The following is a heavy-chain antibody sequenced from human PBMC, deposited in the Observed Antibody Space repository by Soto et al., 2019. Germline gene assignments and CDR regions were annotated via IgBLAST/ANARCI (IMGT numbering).Heavy chain of an antibody. CDR3: AGRPGGLYSSGWGTYWYFDL. Sequence: EVQLVETGGGLIQPGGSLRLSCEASGFTVSSNYMSWVRQAPGKGLEWVSVIYSGGSTYYADSVKGRFTISRDNSKNTLYLQMNSRRAEDTAVYYFAGRPGGLYSSGWGTYWYFDLWGRGTLVTVSS. V-gene: IGHV3-53*02. CDR2: IYSGGST. D-gene: IGHD6-19*01. CDR1: GFTVSSNY. J-gene: IGHJ2*01.